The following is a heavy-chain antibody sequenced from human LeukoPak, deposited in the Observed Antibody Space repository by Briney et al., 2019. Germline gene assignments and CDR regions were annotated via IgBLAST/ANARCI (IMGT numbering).Heavy chain of an antibody. CDR3: ARGEYDILTGYCDY. CDR2: ISYDGSNK. V-gene: IGHV3-30*04. Sequence: QAGRSLRLSCAASGFTFSSYAMHWVRQAPGKGLEWVAVISYDGSNKYYADSVKGRFTISRDNSKNTLYLQMNSLRAEDTAVYYCARGEYDILTGYCDYWGQGTLVTVPS. CDR1: GFTFSSYA. J-gene: IGHJ4*02. D-gene: IGHD3-9*01.